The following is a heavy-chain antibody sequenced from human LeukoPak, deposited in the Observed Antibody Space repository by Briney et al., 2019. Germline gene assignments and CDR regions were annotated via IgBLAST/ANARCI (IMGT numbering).Heavy chain of an antibody. J-gene: IGHJ2*01. Sequence: SGTLSLTCAVSGGSISISSSNWWSWVRQPPGKGLEWIGEIFHSGSTNYNPSLKSRVTISVDKSKNQFSLKLSSLTAADTAVYYCARVLHGGNSFTSDWYFDLWGRGTLVTVSS. CDR2: IFHSGST. V-gene: IGHV4-4*02. CDR3: ARVLHGGNSFTSDWYFDL. CDR1: GGSISISSSNW. D-gene: IGHD4-23*01.